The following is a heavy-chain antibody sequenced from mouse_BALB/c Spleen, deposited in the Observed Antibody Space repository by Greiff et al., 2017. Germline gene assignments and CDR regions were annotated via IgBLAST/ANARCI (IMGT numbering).Heavy chain of an antibody. D-gene: IGHD2-2*01. CDR2: INSNGGST. Sequence: EVKLMESGGGLVQPGGSLKLSCAASGFTFSSYGMSWVRQTPDKRLELVATINSNGGSTYYPDSVKGRFTISRDNAKNTLYLQMSSLKSEDTAMYYCARGYGYDDVPYAMDYWGQGTSVTVSS. CDR1: GFTFSSYG. J-gene: IGHJ4*01. V-gene: IGHV5-6-3*01. CDR3: ARGYGYDDVPYAMDY.